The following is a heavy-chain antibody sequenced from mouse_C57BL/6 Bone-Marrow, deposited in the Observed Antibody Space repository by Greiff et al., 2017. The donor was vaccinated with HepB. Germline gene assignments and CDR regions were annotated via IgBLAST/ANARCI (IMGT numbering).Heavy chain of an antibody. Sequence: EVQRVESGGDLVKPGGSLKLSCAASGFTFSSYGMSWVRQTPDKRLEWVATISSGGSYTYYPDSVKGRFTISRDNAKNTLYLQMSSLKSEDTAMYYCARHGRRYFDYWGQGTTLTVSS. CDR2: ISSGGSYT. CDR1: GFTFSSYG. V-gene: IGHV5-6*01. CDR3: ARHGRRYFDY. J-gene: IGHJ2*01.